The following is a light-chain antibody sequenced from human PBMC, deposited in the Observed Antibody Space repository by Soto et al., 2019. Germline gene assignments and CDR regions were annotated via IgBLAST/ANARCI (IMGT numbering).Light chain of an antibody. Sequence: QSVLTQPASVSGSPGQSIAISCTGTSSDVGNYNLVSWYQQHPGKAPRLMIFEVNKRPPGVSDRFSGSKSGYTASQTISGLQSDDEADYYCYSYAGSYIYYVFGAGTKVTVL. V-gene: IGLV2-23*02. CDR1: SSDVGNYNL. CDR3: YSYAGSYIYYV. CDR2: EVN. J-gene: IGLJ1*01.